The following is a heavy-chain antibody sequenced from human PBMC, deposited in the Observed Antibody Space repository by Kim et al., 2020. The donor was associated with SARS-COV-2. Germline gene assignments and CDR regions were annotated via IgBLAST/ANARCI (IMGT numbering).Heavy chain of an antibody. CDR3: ARDLSYGSLDF. V-gene: IGHV3-33*01. J-gene: IGHJ4*02. D-gene: IGHD6-13*01. CDR2: IWSDATRE. Sequence: GGSLRLSCEASGFTFIHYGMHWVRQAPGKGLEWVALIWSDATRENYADSVKGRFTISKDTSKNTLYLQMDSLRAEDTAMYYCARDLSYGSLDFRGQGTLV. CDR1: GFTFIHYG.